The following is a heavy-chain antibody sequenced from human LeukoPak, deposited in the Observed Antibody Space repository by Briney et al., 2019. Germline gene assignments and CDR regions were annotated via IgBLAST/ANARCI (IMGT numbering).Heavy chain of an antibody. CDR3: ARGRGYYDSSGSPGFDY. CDR1: GFTFSSYA. Sequence: PGGSLRLSCAASGFTFSSYAMSWVRQAPGKGLEWVSAISGNGRSTYYADSVKGRFTISRDNSKNTLYLQMGSLRAEDMAVYYCARGRGYYDSSGSPGFDYWGQGTLVTVSS. CDR2: ISGNGRST. J-gene: IGHJ4*02. V-gene: IGHV3-23*01. D-gene: IGHD3-22*01.